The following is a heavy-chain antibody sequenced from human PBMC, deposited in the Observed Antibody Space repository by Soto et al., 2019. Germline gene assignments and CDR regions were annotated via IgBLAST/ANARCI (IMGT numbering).Heavy chain of an antibody. D-gene: IGHD5-18*01. V-gene: IGHV4-59*01. CDR3: ARISSVDPYGYVNGGLDV. CDR1: CGSIRSYY. J-gene: IGHJ6*02. Sequence: PSETLSLTCSFSCGSIRSYYWSWIRQSPEKGLEWIGYLYHSGNSNYNPSLKSRVTISVDTSKNQLSLSLRSVTAADTAVYFCARISSVDPYGYVNGGLDVWGQGTTVTVSS. CDR2: LYHSGNS.